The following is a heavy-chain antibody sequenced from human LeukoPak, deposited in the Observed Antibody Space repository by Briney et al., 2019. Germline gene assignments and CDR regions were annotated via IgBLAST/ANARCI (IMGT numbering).Heavy chain of an antibody. D-gene: IGHD4-23*01. CDR2: ISHSGST. J-gene: IGHJ2*01. CDR1: GGSISISNSNW. CDR3: ARDLHGGNSFTSDWYFDL. V-gene: IGHV4-4*02. Sequence: PSETLSLTCAVSGGSISISNSNWWSWVRQPPGKRLEWIGEISHSGSTNYNPSLKSRVTISVDKSKNQFSLKLSSVTAADTAVYYCARDLHGGNSFTSDWYFDLWGRGTLVTVSS.